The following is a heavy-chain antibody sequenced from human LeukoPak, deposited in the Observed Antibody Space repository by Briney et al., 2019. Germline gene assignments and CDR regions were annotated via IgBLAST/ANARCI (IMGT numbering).Heavy chain of an antibody. D-gene: IGHD2-2*01. Sequence: ASVKVSCKASGYTFTGYYMRWGRQAPGQGLEWMGWINPNSGGTNYAQKFQGRVTMTRDTSISTAYMELSRLRSDDTAVYYCARARYCSSTSCYLWDYWGQGTRVTVSS. V-gene: IGHV1-2*02. J-gene: IGHJ4*02. CDR3: ARARYCSSTSCYLWDY. CDR2: INPNSGGT. CDR1: GYTFTGYY.